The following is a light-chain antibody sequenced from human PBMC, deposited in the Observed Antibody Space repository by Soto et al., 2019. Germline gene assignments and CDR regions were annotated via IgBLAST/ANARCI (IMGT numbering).Light chain of an antibody. CDR3: QQYYSDSPFT. Sequence: DIQMTQSPSSLSASVGDRVTITCRASQSISSYLNWYQQKPGKAPKLLIYAASSLQSGVPSRFSGSGSGTDFTLTIRGLQPDDFATFYCQQYYSDSPFTFGQGTKVDIK. CDR1: QSISSY. CDR2: AAS. V-gene: IGKV1-39*01. J-gene: IGKJ2*01.